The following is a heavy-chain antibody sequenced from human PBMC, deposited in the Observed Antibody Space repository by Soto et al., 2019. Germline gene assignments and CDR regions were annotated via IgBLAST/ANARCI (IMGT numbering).Heavy chain of an antibody. D-gene: IGHD1-26*01. J-gene: IGHJ4*02. Sequence: QVQLVESGGGVVQPGRSLRLSCAASGFIFSHYAMHWVRQAPGKGLEWVALMSYDGSNEYYADSVKGRFTISRDNSKNTLYLQMNSLRAEDTAVYYCAKDGSHNFDYWGQGPLVTVSS. CDR3: AKDGSHNFDY. CDR1: GFIFSHYA. V-gene: IGHV3-30*18. CDR2: MSYDGSNE.